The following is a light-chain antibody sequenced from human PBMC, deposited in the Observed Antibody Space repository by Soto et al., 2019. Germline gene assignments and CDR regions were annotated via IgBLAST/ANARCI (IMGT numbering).Light chain of an antibody. CDR1: SSNIGAGYD. CDR3: QSYDSSLSAYV. CDR2: GNS. V-gene: IGLV1-40*01. Sequence: QSVLTQPPSVSGAPGQRVTISCTGCSSNIGAGYDVHWYQQLPGTAPKLLIYGNSNRPSGVPDRFSGSKSGTSASLAITGLQAEDEADYYCQSYDSSLSAYVLGTRTKLTVL. J-gene: IGLJ1*01.